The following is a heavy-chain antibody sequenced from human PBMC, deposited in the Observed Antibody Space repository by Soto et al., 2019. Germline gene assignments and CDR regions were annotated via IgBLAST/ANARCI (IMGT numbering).Heavy chain of an antibody. V-gene: IGHV2-5*01. Sequence: QITLKESGPTLVKPTQTLTLTCTFSGFSLSTSGLGVAWIRQPPGKALEWLAMLYWNDDKRYNPSLRSRLTIGKDTSRHQVVLTMANVDPVDTATYYCARRTSCFDSWGQGTLVTVSS. CDR3: ARRTSCFDS. CDR2: LYWNDDK. J-gene: IGHJ4*02. CDR1: GFSLSTSGLG.